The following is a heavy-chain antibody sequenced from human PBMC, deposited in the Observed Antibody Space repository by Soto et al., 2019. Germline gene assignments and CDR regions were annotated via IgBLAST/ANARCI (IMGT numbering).Heavy chain of an antibody. V-gene: IGHV1-69*13. CDR3: ARATSGWSSKYYYYGMDV. J-gene: IGHJ6*02. Sequence: ASVKVSCKASGGTFSSYAISWVRQAPGQGLEWMGGIIPIFGTANYAQKFQGRVTITADESTSTAYMELSSLRSEDMAVYYCARATSGWSSKYYYYGMDVWGQGTTVTVSS. CDR1: GGTFSSYA. D-gene: IGHD6-19*01. CDR2: IIPIFGTA.